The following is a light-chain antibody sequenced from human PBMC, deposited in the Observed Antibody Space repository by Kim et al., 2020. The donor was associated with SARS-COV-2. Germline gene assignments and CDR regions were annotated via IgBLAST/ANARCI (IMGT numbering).Light chain of an antibody. V-gene: IGLV2-14*04. J-gene: IGLJ3*02. Sequence: GRSITISCNGTSSDVGGYNFVSWYQQHPGKAHKLMIYAVTKRPSGVSNRFSGSKSGNTASLTISGLQAEDEADYYCTSYTSTISWVFGGGTQLTVL. CDR1: SSDVGGYNF. CDR3: TSYTSTISWV. CDR2: AVT.